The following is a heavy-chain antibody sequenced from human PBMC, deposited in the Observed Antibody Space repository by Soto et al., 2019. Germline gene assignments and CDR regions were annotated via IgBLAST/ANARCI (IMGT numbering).Heavy chain of an antibody. J-gene: IGHJ4*02. V-gene: IGHV1-18*01. CDR2: ISGFNSQT. CDR1: GNTFASHG. D-gene: IGHD3-10*01. Sequence: VASVKVSCKASGNTFASHGFSWVRQAPGQGLEWMGWISGFNSQTNYALKFQGRVTLTTDTSTSTAYMELRSLRSDDTAVYFCARVDPRGVAVVRDYWGQGTLVTVSS. CDR3: ARVDPRGVAVVRDY.